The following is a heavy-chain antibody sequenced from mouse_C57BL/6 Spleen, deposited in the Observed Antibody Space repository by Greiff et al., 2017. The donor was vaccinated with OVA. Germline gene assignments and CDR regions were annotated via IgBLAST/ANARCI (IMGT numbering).Heavy chain of an antibody. CDR1: GYAFSSSW. Sequence: VQLQQSGPELVKPGASVKISCKASGYAFSSSWMNWVKQRPGKGLEWIGRLYPGDGDTNYNGKFKGKATLTADKSSSTAYMQLSSLTSEDSAVYFCARDYDGYLFAYWGQGTLVTVSA. CDR2: LYPGDGDT. J-gene: IGHJ3*01. D-gene: IGHD2-3*01. V-gene: IGHV1-82*01. CDR3: ARDYDGYLFAY.